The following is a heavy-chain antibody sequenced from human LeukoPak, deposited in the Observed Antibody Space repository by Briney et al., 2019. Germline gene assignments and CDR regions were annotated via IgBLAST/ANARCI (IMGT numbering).Heavy chain of an antibody. CDR3: AIVGGYDQENFDY. CDR2: ISGSGGST. J-gene: IGHJ4*02. CDR1: GFTFSSYA. V-gene: IGHV3-23*01. D-gene: IGHD3-16*01. Sequence: GGSLRLSCAASGFTFSSYAMSWVRQAPGKGLERVSAISGSGGSTYYADSVKGRFTISRDNSKNTLYLQMNSLRAEDTAVYYCAIVGGYDQENFDYWGQGTLVSVSS.